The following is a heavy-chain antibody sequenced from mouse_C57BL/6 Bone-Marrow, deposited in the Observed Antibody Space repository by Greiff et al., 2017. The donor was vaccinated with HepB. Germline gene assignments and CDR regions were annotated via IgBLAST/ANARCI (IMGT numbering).Heavy chain of an antibody. CDR1: GFTFSSYA. V-gene: IGHV5-9-1*02. D-gene: IGHD2-3*01. CDR2: ISSGGDYI. J-gene: IGHJ4*01. Sequence: EVQGVESGEGLVKPGGSLKLSCAASGFTFSSYAMSWVRQTPEKRLEWVAYISSGGDYIYYADTVKGRFTISRDNARNTRYLQMSSLKSEDTDMYYCTRIYDGYYVGYYYAMDYWGQGTSVTVSS. CDR3: TRIYDGYYVGYYYAMDY.